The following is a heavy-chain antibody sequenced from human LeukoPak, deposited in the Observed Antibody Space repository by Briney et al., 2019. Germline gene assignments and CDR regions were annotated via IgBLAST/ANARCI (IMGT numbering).Heavy chain of an antibody. J-gene: IGHJ4*02. CDR1: GFTSSSYA. CDR3: ARKSRIISFGGVIVTSTGYFDY. V-gene: IGHV3-30-3*01. CDR2: ISYDGSNK. Sequence: PGGSLRLSCAASGFTSSSYAMHWVRQAPGKGLEWVAVISYDGSNKYYADSVKGRFTISRDNSKNTLYLQMNSLRAEDTAVYYCARKSRIISFGGVIVTSTGYFDYWGQGTLVTVSS. D-gene: IGHD3-16*02.